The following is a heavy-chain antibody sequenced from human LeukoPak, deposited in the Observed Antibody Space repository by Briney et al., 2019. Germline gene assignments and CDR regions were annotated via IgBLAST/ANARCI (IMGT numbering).Heavy chain of an antibody. CDR3: ARRHSSSWNTYYFDY. Sequence: PSETLSLTCTVSGGSISSYYWSWIRQPPGKGLEWIGYIYYSGSTNYNPSLKSRVTISVDTSKNQFSLKLSSVTAADTAVYYCARRHSSSWNTYYFDYWGQGTLVTVSS. CDR1: GGSISSYY. CDR2: IYYSGST. D-gene: IGHD6-13*01. J-gene: IGHJ4*02. V-gene: IGHV4-59*08.